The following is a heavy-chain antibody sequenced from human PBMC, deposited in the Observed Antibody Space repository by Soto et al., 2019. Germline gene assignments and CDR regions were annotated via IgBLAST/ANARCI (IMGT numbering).Heavy chain of an antibody. V-gene: IGHV1-2*04. D-gene: IGHD3-10*01. J-gene: IGHJ5*02. Sequence: ASVKVSCKASGYTFTGYYIHWVRQAPEQGLEWMGWINPNSGGTNYAQKFQGWVTMTRDTSISTAYMELSRLRSDDTAVYYCARASMVRGVIITNWFDPWGQGTLVTVSS. CDR1: GYTFTGYY. CDR3: ARASMVRGVIITNWFDP. CDR2: INPNSGGT.